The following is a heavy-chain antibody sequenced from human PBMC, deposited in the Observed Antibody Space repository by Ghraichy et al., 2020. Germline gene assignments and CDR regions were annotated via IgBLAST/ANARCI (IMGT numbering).Heavy chain of an antibody. J-gene: IGHJ5*02. CDR3: ARESARLAYYDFWSGNWFDP. CDR2: ISSSSSYI. D-gene: IGHD3-3*01. Sequence: GGSLRLSCAASGFTFSSYSMNWVRQAPGKGLEWVSSISSSSSYIYYADSVKGRFTISRDNAKNSLYLQMNSLRAEDTAVYYCARESARLAYYDFWSGNWFDPWGQGTLVTVSS. V-gene: IGHV3-21*01. CDR1: GFTFSSYS.